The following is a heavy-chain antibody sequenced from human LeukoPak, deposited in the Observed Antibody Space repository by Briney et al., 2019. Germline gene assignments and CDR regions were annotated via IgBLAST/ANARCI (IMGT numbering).Heavy chain of an antibody. Sequence: GRSLRLSCAASGFTFSSYGMHWVRQAPGKGLEWVAVIWYDGSNIYYADSVKGRFTISRDNSKNTLYLQMNSLRAEDTAVYHCARDSSDFDYWGLGTLVTVSS. CDR1: GFTFSSYG. J-gene: IGHJ4*02. V-gene: IGHV3-33*01. CDR2: IWYDGSNI. CDR3: ARDSSDFDY.